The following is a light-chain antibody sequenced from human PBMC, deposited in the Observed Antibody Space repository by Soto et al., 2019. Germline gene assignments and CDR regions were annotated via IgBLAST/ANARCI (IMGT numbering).Light chain of an antibody. CDR2: DAS. CDR1: QSISSW. J-gene: IGKJ1*01. V-gene: IGKV1-5*01. CDR3: QQYNSYSPT. Sequence: DIQMTQSPSTLSASVGDRVTITCRASQSISSWLAWYQQKPGKAPKLLIYDASSLESGVPSRFSGSGSGTEITLTIRSLQPDDFATYYCQQYNSYSPTFGQGTKVEIK.